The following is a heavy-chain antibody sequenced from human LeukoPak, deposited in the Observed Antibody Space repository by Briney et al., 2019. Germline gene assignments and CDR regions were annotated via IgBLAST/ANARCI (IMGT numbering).Heavy chain of an antibody. J-gene: IGHJ6*02. V-gene: IGHV4-4*02. D-gene: IGHD4/OR15-4a*01. CDR3: ARGANFYYYGMDV. CDR1: GGSIGDSFW. Sequence: SETLSLTCAVSGGSIGDSFWWTWVRQPPGKGLEWIGEIYHSGSTNYNPSLKGRVTISLDKSKNQFSLKLNSMTAADTAVYYCARGANFYYYGMDVWGQGTTVTVSS. CDR2: IYHSGST.